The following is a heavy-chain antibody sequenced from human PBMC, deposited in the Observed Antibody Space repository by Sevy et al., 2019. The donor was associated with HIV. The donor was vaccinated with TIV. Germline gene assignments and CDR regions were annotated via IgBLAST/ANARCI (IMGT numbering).Heavy chain of an antibody. CDR1: GFTFSNYG. D-gene: IGHD6-13*01. V-gene: IGHV3-30*03. Sequence: GGSLRLSCAASGFTFSNYGLHWVRQAPGKGLEWVAIISYDGSNKYYADSVKGRFTISRDNSKNTLYLQMNSLRGEDTGVYYCARQERQQLVDWGQGTRVTVSS. J-gene: IGHJ4*02. CDR2: ISYDGSNK. CDR3: ARQERQQLVD.